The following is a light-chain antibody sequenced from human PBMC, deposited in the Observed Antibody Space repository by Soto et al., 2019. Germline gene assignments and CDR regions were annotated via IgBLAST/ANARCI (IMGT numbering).Light chain of an antibody. Sequence: EIVLTQSPGTLSLSPGERATLSCRASQSVSSSYLAWYQQKLGQAPRLLIYGASSRATGIPDRFSGSGSGTDFTLTISRLEPDDFAVYYCQQYGSSPQTFGQGTKLEIK. CDR3: QQYGSSPQT. CDR1: QSVSSSY. V-gene: IGKV3-20*01. CDR2: GAS. J-gene: IGKJ2*01.